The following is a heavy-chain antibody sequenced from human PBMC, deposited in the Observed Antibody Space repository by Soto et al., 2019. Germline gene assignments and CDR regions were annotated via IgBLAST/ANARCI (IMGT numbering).Heavy chain of an antibody. V-gene: IGHV4-31*03. CDR1: GGSISSGGYY. D-gene: IGHD1-1*01. CDR2: IYYSGST. J-gene: IGHJ4*02. CDR3: ARSGNQTGTTSDY. Sequence: SETLSLTCTVSGGSISSGGYYWSRIRQHPGNGLEWIGYIYYSGSTYYNPSLKSRVTISVDTSKNQFSLKLSSVTAADTAVYYCARSGNQTGTTSDYWGQGTLVTVSS.